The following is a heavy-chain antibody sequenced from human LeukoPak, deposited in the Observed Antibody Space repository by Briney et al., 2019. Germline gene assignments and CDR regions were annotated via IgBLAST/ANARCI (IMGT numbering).Heavy chain of an antibody. V-gene: IGHV3-11*05. CDR1: GFTFSDYY. CDR3: ARAGVTQISQIDY. Sequence: GGSLRLSCAASGFTFSDYYMSWIRQAPGKGLEWISYISSSSSYTNYADSVKGRFTISRDNAKKSLYLQMNSLRAEDTAVYYCARAGVTQISQIDYWGQGTLVTVSS. D-gene: IGHD2-21*02. J-gene: IGHJ4*02. CDR2: ISSSSSYT.